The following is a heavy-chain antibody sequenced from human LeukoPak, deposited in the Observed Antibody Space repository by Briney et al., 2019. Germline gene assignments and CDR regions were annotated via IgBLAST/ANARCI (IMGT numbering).Heavy chain of an antibody. J-gene: IGHJ4*02. D-gene: IGHD4-23*01. CDR1: GFTFSSYG. V-gene: IGHV3-33*06. CDR3: AKDHLSYGGNSGIDY. CDR2: IWYDGSNK. Sequence: PGRSLRLSXAASGFTFSSYGMHWVRQAPGKGLEWVAVIWYDGSNKYYADSVKGRFTISRDNSKNTLYLQMNSLRAEDTAVYYCAKDHLSYGGNSGIDYWGQGTLVTVSS.